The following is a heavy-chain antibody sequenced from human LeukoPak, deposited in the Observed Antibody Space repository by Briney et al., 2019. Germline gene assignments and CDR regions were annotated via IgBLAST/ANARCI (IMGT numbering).Heavy chain of an antibody. CDR1: GFTFSSYS. CDR3: ARDRVIVGGDWFDP. Sequence: NTGGSLRLSCAASGFTFSSYSMNWVRQAPGKGLEWVSSISSSSSYIYCADSVKGRFTISRDNAKNSLYLQMNSLRAEDTAVYYCARDRVIVGGDWFDPWGQGTLVTVSS. D-gene: IGHD3-22*01. V-gene: IGHV3-21*01. J-gene: IGHJ5*02. CDR2: ISSSSSYI.